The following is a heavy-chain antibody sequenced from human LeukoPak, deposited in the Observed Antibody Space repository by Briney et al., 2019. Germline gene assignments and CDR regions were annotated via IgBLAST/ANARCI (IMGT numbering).Heavy chain of an antibody. D-gene: IGHD3-3*01. J-gene: IGHJ6*02. CDR1: GLTFSSYW. V-gene: IGHV3-7*01. Sequence: GRSLRLSCAASGLTFSSYWMSWVRQAPGKGLEWVANIKQDGKEKYYVDSVKGRFTISRDNAKNSLFLQMNSLRAEDTAVYYCARDRAITIFGVVLCMDVWGQGTTVTVSS. CDR2: IKQDGKEK. CDR3: ARDRAITIFGVVLCMDV.